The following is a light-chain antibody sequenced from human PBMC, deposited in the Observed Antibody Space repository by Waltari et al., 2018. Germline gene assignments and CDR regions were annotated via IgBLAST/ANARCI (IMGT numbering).Light chain of an antibody. Sequence: QSALTQPASVSGSPGQSITISCTGTSSYVGGYNYASWYQQHPGKVPKLMNYDVSNRPSGVSNRFSGSKSGNTASLTISGLQAEDEADYYCSSYTSNSTPVFGGGTKLTVL. J-gene: IGLJ2*01. CDR1: SSYVGGYNY. V-gene: IGLV2-14*01. CDR2: DVS. CDR3: SSYTSNSTPV.